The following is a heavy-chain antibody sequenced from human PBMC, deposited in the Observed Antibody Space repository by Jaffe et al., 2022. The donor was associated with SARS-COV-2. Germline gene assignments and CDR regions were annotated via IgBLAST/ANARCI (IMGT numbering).Heavy chain of an antibody. CDR3: AKDVDDYGGNNGDTHGAFDI. J-gene: IGHJ3*02. Sequence: EVQLVESGGGLVQPGRSLRLSCAASGFTFDDYAMHWVRQAPGKGLEWVSGISWNSGSIGYADSVKGRFTISRDNAKNSLYLQMNSLRAEDTALYYCAKDVDDYGGNNGDTHGAFDIWGQGTMVTVSS. D-gene: IGHD4-17*01. CDR1: GFTFDDYA. V-gene: IGHV3-9*01. CDR2: ISWNSGSI.